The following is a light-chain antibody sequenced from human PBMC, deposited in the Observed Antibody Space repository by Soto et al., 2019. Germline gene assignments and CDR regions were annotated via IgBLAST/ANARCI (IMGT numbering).Light chain of an antibody. V-gene: IGKV1-5*01. J-gene: IGKJ2*01. CDR2: DAF. Sequence: DIQMTQSPSTLSASVGDRVTITCRASQSISSGLAWYQQKPGKAPKRLIYDAFSLESGVPSRFSGSGSGTEFTLTISRLQPDDFATYYCQQYNSYSRTFGQRTKLEIK. CDR1: QSISSG. CDR3: QQYNSYSRT.